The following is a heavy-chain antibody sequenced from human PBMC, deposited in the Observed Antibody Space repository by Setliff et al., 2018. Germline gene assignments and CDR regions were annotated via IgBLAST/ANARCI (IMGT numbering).Heavy chain of an antibody. D-gene: IGHD2-15*01. V-gene: IGHV1-18*01. CDR1: SYTFTNYG. CDR3: TRGPKDFVVLAAAACFDF. CDR2: ITAYDGNA. J-gene: IGHJ4*02. Sequence: ASVKVSCKTSSYTFTNYGINWVRQAPGRGLEWMGWITAYDGNAHYAQKFQGRVTMTADASTSTANMELRGLRSDDTAVYYCTRGPKDFVVLAAAACFDFWGQGTLVTVSS.